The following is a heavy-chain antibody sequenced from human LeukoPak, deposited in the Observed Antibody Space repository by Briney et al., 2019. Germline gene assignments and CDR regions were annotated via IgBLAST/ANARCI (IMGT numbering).Heavy chain of an antibody. Sequence: GASVKVSCKASGYTFTGYYMHWVRQAPGQGLEWMGWINPNSGGTNYAQKFQGRVTMTRDTSISTAYMELSRLRSDDTAVYYCAREPEEVLGKHSSSWYDYWGQGALVTVSP. V-gene: IGHV1-2*02. CDR1: GYTFTGYY. J-gene: IGHJ4*02. CDR3: AREPEEVLGKHSSSWYDY. CDR2: INPNSGGT. D-gene: IGHD6-13*01.